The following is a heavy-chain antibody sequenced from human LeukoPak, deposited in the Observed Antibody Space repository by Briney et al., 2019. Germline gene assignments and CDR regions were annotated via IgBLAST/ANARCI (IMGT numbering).Heavy chain of an antibody. CDR1: GYTFTGYY. D-gene: IGHD3-22*01. J-gene: IGHJ4*02. Sequence: ASVKVSCKASGYTFTGYYMHWVRQALGQGLEWMGWINPNSGGTNYAQKFQGRVTMTRDTSISTAYMELSRLRSDDTAVYYCARGPRTYYYDSSGYYADYWGQGTLVTVSS. V-gene: IGHV1-2*02. CDR2: INPNSGGT. CDR3: ARGPRTYYYDSSGYYADY.